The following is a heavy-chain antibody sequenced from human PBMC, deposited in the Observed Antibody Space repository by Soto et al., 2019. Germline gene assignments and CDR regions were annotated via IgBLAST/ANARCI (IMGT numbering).Heavy chain of an antibody. CDR2: INIDGTSI. V-gene: IGHV3-74*03. D-gene: IGHD3-10*01. J-gene: IGHJ3*01. CDR1: GFAFSRYS. Sequence: GGSLRLSCAASGFAFSRYSMYWVRQAPGKGLVSVSRINIDGTSITYADSVKGRFTISRDNAKNTLYLQMNSLRAEDTALYSCACSFGSGAFDVWGQGTMVTVSS. CDR3: ACSFGSGAFDV.